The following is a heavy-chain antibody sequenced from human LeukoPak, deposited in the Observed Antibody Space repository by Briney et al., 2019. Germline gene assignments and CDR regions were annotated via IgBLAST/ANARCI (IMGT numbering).Heavy chain of an antibody. Sequence: SETLSLTCTVSGGSISSSSFYWGWIRQPPGKGPEWIGSIYYSGSTYYNPSLKGRVTISVDTSKNQFSLKLNSVTAADTAVYYCARHSRSGYSGYENAFDIWGQVTMVTVSS. D-gene: IGHD5-12*01. V-gene: IGHV4-39*01. CDR1: GGSISSSSFY. J-gene: IGHJ3*02. CDR2: IYYSGST. CDR3: ARHSRSGYSGYENAFDI.